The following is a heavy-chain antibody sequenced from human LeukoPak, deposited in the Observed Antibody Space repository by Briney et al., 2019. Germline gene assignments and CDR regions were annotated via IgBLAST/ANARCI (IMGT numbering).Heavy chain of an antibody. CDR3: ARPRGCNSGRCNNFDY. Sequence: PGGSLRLSCAASGFNFGGFSMSWVRQAPGKGPERVTHMNEYGGDIFYVDSVKDRFTISRDNARNSLYLQMNSLRVEDMAVYFCARPRGCNSGRCNNFDYWGQGTLVTVSS. V-gene: IGHV3-7*01. CDR1: GFNFGGFS. D-gene: IGHD2-8*01. CDR2: MNEYGGDI. J-gene: IGHJ4*01.